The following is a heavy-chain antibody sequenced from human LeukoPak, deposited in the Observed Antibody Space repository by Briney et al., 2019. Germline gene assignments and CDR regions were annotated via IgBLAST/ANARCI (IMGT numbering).Heavy chain of an antibody. CDR3: ARDYCSSTSCYTGGFDY. Sequence: ASVKVSCKASGYTFTSYGISWVRQAPGQGLEWMGWISAYNGNTNYAQKLQGRVTMTTDTSTGTAYMELRSLRSDDTAVYYCARDYCSSTSCYTGGFDYWGQGTLVTVSS. V-gene: IGHV1-18*01. D-gene: IGHD2-2*02. J-gene: IGHJ4*02. CDR1: GYTFTSYG. CDR2: ISAYNGNT.